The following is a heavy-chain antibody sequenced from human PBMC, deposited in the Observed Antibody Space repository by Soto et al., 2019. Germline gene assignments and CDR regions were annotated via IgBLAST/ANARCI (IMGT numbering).Heavy chain of an antibody. V-gene: IGHV4-39*01. Sequence: PSETLSLTCTVSGGSISSSSYYWGWIRQPPGKGLEWIGSIYYSGSTYYNPSLKSRVTISVDTSKNQFSLKLSSVTAADTAVYYCEKGDIVVVTDAITSSGFDTWGQGTLVTVSS. CDR2: IYYSGST. CDR1: GGSISSSSYY. J-gene: IGHJ5*02. D-gene: IGHD2-2*02. CDR3: EKGDIVVVTDAITSSGFDT.